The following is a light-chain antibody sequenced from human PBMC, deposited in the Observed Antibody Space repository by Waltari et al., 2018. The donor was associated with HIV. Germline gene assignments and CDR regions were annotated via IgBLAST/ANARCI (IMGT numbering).Light chain of an antibody. CDR2: EVT. CDR1: SRDVGSYNR. V-gene: IGLV2-23*02. Sequence: QSALTQPASVPGSPGQSITISCTVTSRDVGSYNRVSWYQQYPGKAPKLIIYEVTKRPSGVSNRFSGSKSGNTASLTLSGLQADDEADYYCSSYAGARVFGGGTNLIVL. J-gene: IGLJ3*02. CDR3: SSYAGARV.